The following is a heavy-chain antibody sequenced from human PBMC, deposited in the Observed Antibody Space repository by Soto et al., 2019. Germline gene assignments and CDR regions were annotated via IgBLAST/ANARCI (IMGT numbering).Heavy chain of an antibody. Sequence: EVQLVESGGGLVQPGGSLRLSCAASGFTFSSYWMSWVRQAPGKGLEWVANIKQDGSEKYYVDSVKGRFTISRDNAKNSLYLQMNSLRAEDTAVYYCARGGLGYSYGSMDKKFDYWGQGTLVNGSS. V-gene: IGHV3-7*05. CDR3: ARGGLGYSYGSMDKKFDY. D-gene: IGHD5-18*01. J-gene: IGHJ4*02. CDR1: GFTFSSYW. CDR2: IKQDGSEK.